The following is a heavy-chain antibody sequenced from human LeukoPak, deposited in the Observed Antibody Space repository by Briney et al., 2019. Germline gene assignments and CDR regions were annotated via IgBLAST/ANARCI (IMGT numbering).Heavy chain of an antibody. Sequence: GGSLRLSCAASGFTFSSYSMNWVRQAPGKGLEWVSSISSSSSYIHYADSVKGRFTISRDNAKNSLYLQMNSLRAEDTAVYYCAGVDFWSGYPYDAFDIWGQGTMVTVSS. CDR1: GFTFSSYS. D-gene: IGHD3-3*01. CDR2: ISSSSSYI. CDR3: AGVDFWSGYPYDAFDI. J-gene: IGHJ3*02. V-gene: IGHV3-21*01.